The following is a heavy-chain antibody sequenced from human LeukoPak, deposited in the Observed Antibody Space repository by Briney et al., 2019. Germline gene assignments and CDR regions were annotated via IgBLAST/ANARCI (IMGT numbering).Heavy chain of an antibody. D-gene: IGHD2/OR15-2a*01. V-gene: IGHV3-33*01. J-gene: IGHJ4*02. CDR2: IWYDGSNK. CDR3: ARELSPAVKFYFDS. CDR1: GFTYSSYG. Sequence: SGGSLRLSYAASGFTYSSYGMHWVRQAPGKGLEWVAFIWYDGSNKYYADSVKGRFTISRDNSKNTVYLQMNSLRVEDTAVYYCARELSPAVKFYFDSWGQGTQVTVSS.